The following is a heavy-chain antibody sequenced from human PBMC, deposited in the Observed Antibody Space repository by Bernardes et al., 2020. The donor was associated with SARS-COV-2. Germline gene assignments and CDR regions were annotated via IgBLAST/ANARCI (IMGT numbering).Heavy chain of an antibody. J-gene: IGHJ4*02. V-gene: IGHV5-10-1*01. CDR3: ARHSGSALYYGSASLGY. D-gene: IGHD3-10*01. CDR1: GYSVTRYW. CDR2: IDPSDSYT. Sequence: GEYLKSSCNGSGYSVTRYWISWVRPIPGKGLEWMGRIDPSDSYTNYSPSFQGHVTISADKSISTAYLQWSSLKASDTAMYYCARHSGSALYYGSASLGYWGQGTLVTVSS.